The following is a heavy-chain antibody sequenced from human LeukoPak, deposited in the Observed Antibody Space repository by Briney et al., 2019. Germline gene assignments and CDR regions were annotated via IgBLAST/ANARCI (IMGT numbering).Heavy chain of an antibody. CDR1: GFTFSGFG. CDR2: ISYDGSNI. J-gene: IGHJ6*03. Sequence: GGSLRLSCAASGFTFSGFGMHWVRQAPGKGLEWVAVISYDGSNIYYADSVKGRFTISRDNSKNTLYLQMNSLRAEDTAVYYCASCSGLYYYYYMDVWGKGTTVTVSS. V-gene: IGHV3-30*03. CDR3: ASCSGLYYYYYMDV. D-gene: IGHD2-15*01.